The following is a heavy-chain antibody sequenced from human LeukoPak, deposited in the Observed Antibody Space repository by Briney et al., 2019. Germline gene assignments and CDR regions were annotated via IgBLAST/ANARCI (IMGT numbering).Heavy chain of an antibody. D-gene: IGHD3-3*01. CDR3: ARAQDYDFWSDYFPLTGFDP. Sequence: SETLSLTCTVSGGSISSDSYYWSWIRQPAGKGLEWIGRIYPSGSTNYKPSLESRVTLSIDTSKNQFSLKLSSVTAADTAVYYCARAQDYDFWSDYFPLTGFDPWGQGTLVTVSS. CDR1: GGSISSDSYY. CDR2: IYPSGST. J-gene: IGHJ5*02. V-gene: IGHV4-61*02.